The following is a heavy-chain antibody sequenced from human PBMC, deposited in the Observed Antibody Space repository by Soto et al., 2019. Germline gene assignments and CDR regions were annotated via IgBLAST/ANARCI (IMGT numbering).Heavy chain of an antibody. V-gene: IGHV3-23*01. CDR2: ISGSGGST. CDR3: AKDIVVVVAATPPATFDY. CDR1: GFTFSSYA. Sequence: GGSLRLSCAASGFTFSSYAMSWVRQAPGKGLEWVSAISGSGGSTYYADSVKGRFTISRDNSKNTLYLQMNSLRAEDTAVYYCAKDIVVVVAATPPATFDYWGQGTLVTVSS. D-gene: IGHD2-15*01. J-gene: IGHJ4*02.